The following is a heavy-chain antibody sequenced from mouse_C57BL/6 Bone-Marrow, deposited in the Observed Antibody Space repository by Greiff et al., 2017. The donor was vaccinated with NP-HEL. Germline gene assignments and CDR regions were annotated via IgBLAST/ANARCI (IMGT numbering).Heavy chain of an antibody. D-gene: IGHD1-1*01. CDR1: GYTFTDYY. CDR3: ARSLHYYGSSYGAMEY. J-gene: IGHJ4*01. V-gene: IGHV1-26*01. CDR2: INPNNGGT. Sequence: EVQLQQSGPELVKPGASVKISCKASGYTFTDYYMNWVKQSHGKSLEWIGDINPNNGGTSYNQKFKGKATLTVDKSSSTAYMELRSLTSEDSAVYYWARSLHYYGSSYGAMEYWGQGTSVTVSS.